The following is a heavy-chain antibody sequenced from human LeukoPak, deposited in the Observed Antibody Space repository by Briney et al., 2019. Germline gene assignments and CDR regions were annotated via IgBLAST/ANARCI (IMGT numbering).Heavy chain of an antibody. V-gene: IGHV3-21*01. CDR3: AGDSGTGTAGYMDV. CDR2: ISSRSSYI. J-gene: IGHJ6*03. CDR1: GFTFGSYT. D-gene: IGHD1-7*01. Sequence: GGSLRLSWAASGFTFGSYTMNWVRQAPGKGLEWVSSISSRSSYIQYADSVKGRFTISRDNAKNSLYLQMNSLRAEDTAVYYCAGDSGTGTAGYMDVWGKGTTVTVSS.